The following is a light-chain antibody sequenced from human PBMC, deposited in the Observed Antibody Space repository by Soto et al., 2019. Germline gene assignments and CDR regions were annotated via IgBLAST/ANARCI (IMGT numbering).Light chain of an antibody. CDR2: GAS. V-gene: IGKV3-15*01. J-gene: IGKJ5*01. CDR3: HQYGSSAWT. CDR1: QSISSN. Sequence: EIVMTQSPATLSVSPGERATLSCRASQSISSNLAWYQQKPGQAPRLLISGASTRATGIPARFSGSGSGTEFTLTISSLQSEDFAVYYCHQYGSSAWTFGQGTRLEIK.